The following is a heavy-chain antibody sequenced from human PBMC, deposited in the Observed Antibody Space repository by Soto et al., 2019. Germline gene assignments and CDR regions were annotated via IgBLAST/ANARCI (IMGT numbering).Heavy chain of an antibody. V-gene: IGHV1-2*04. CDR1: GYTFTGYY. Sequence: GASVKVSCKASGYTFTGYYMHWVRQAPGQGLEWMGWINPNSGGTNYAQKFQGWVTMTRDTSISTAYMELSRLRSDDTAVYYCARDASNKRDYDFWSGPVDYWGQGAQVTVSS. J-gene: IGHJ4*02. CDR2: INPNSGGT. CDR3: ARDASNKRDYDFWSGPVDY. D-gene: IGHD3-3*01.